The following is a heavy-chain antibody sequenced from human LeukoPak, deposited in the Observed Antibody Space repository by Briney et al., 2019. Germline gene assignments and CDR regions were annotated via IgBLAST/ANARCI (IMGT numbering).Heavy chain of an antibody. Sequence: SGTLSLTCAVSGGSISSSNWWSWVRQPPGKGLEWIGEIYRSGSTNYNPSLKSRVTISLDKSKNQFSLRLSSVTAADTAVYYCTRYRGASGYHFDYWGQGTLVTVSS. V-gene: IGHV4-4*02. CDR3: TRYRGASGYHFDY. D-gene: IGHD5-12*01. CDR2: IYRSGST. CDR1: GGSISSSNW. J-gene: IGHJ4*02.